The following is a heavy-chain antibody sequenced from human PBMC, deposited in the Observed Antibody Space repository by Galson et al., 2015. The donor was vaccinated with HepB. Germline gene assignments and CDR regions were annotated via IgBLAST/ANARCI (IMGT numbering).Heavy chain of an antibody. J-gene: IGHJ4*02. D-gene: IGHD3-9*01. Sequence: QSGAEVKKPGESLKISCKGSGYSFTSYWIGWVRQMPGKGLEWMGIIYPGDSDTRYSPSFQGQVTISADKSISTAYLQWSSLKASDTAMYYCARSDILTGYYYYFDYWGQGTLVTVSS. CDR3: ARSDILTGYYYYFDY. CDR1: GYSFTSYW. CDR2: IYPGDSDT. V-gene: IGHV5-51*01.